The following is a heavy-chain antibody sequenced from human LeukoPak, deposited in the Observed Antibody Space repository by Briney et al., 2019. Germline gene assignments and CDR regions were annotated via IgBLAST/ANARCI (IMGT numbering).Heavy chain of an antibody. D-gene: IGHD3-10*01. CDR1: GFTFSSYG. Sequence: GSLRLSCAASGFTFSSYGMHWVRQAPGKGLEWVAFIRYDGSNKYYADSVKGRFTISRDNSKNTLYLQMNSLRAEDTAVYYCARVTYGSGTYGAFDYWGQGTLVTVSS. CDR3: ARVTYGSGTYGAFDY. J-gene: IGHJ4*02. V-gene: IGHV3-30*02. CDR2: IRYDGSNK.